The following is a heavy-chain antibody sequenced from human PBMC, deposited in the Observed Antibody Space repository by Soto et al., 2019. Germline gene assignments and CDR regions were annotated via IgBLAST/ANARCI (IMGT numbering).Heavy chain of an antibody. D-gene: IGHD5-18*01. J-gene: IGHJ5*02. CDR3: ARIPVDTYMINWFDP. CDR1: GGSVSSGDYY. CDR2: IYYSGST. Sequence: SETLSLNCTVSGGSVSSGDYYWSWIRQPPGKGLEWIGYIYYSGSTNYNPSLKSRVSISLDTSKNQFSLRLTSVTAADTAVYYCARIPVDTYMINWFDPWGQGTLVTVSS. V-gene: IGHV4-61*08.